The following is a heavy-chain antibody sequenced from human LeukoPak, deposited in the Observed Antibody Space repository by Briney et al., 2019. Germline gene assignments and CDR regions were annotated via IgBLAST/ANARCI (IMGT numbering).Heavy chain of an antibody. D-gene: IGHD3-16*01. CDR2: IIPIFGTA. CDR1: GGTFSSYA. V-gene: IGHV1-69*05. J-gene: IGHJ4*02. CDR3: ARGSYDYVWGSPTPYYFDY. Sequence: SVKVSCKASGGTFSSYAISWVRQAPGQGLEWMGRIIPIFGTASYAQKFQGRVTITTDESTSTAYVELSSLRSEDTAVYYCARGSYDYVWGSPTPYYFDYWGQGTLVTVSS.